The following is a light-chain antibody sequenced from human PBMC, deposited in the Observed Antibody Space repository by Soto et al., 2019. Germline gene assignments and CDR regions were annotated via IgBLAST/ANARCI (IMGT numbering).Light chain of an antibody. Sequence: QSALTQPASVSGSPGQSITISCTGTSSDVGGFDYVSWYQHLPGKAPKLMIYEVTNRPSGVSHRFSGSKSAYTASLTISGLQAEDEADYYCSSFTTTSPYVFGTGTKLTVL. CDR1: SSDVGGFDY. V-gene: IGLV2-14*01. CDR3: SSFTTTSPYV. CDR2: EVT. J-gene: IGLJ1*01.